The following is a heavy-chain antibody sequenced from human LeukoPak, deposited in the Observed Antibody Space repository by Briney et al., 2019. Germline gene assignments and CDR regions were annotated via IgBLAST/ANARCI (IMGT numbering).Heavy chain of an antibody. V-gene: IGHV4-31*03. J-gene: IGHJ3*02. CDR1: GGSISSGGYY. Sequence: PSQTLSLTCTVSGGSISSGGYYWSWIRQHPGKGLEWIGYIYYSGSTYYNPSLKSRVTISVDTSKNQFSLKLSSVTAADTAVYYCAKANLGSSGYPDAFDIWGQGTMVTVSS. CDR3: AKANLGSSGYPDAFDI. CDR2: IYYSGST. D-gene: IGHD3-22*01.